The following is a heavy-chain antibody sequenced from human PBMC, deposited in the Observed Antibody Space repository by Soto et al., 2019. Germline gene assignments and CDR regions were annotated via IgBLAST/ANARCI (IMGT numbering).Heavy chain of an antibody. V-gene: IGHV5-51*01. CDR3: ARPLRYCSGGSCYYYYYGIDV. D-gene: IGHD2-15*01. Sequence: GESLKISCKGSGYSFTSYWIGWVRQMPGKGLEWMGIIYPGDSDTRYSPSFQGQVTISADKPISTAYLQWSSLKASDTAMYYCARPLRYCSGGSCYYYYYGIDVWGQGTTVTVSS. CDR1: GYSFTSYW. CDR2: IYPGDSDT. J-gene: IGHJ6*02.